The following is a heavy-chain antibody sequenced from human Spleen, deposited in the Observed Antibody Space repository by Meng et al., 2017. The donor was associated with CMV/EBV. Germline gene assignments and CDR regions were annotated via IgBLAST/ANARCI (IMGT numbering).Heavy chain of an antibody. V-gene: IGHV4-4*02. Sequence: GVSGTSISTSNWWSWVRQPPGKGLEWIGEVYHSGYTNYNPSLKSRVTMSVDRSKNQFSLKLSSVTAADTAIYYCARVTEYGGNCFDSWGQGTLVTVS. CDR1: GTSISTSNW. CDR2: VYHSGYT. CDR3: ARVTEYGGNCFDS. J-gene: IGHJ4*02. D-gene: IGHD4/OR15-4a*01.